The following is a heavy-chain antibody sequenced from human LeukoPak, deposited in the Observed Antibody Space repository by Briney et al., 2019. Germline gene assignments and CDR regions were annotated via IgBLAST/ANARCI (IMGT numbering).Heavy chain of an antibody. CDR2: ISYDGCNK. J-gene: IGHJ4*02. D-gene: IGHD4-17*01. CDR3: AKKNGDYFDY. Sequence: GGSLRLSCAASGFTFSSYGMHWVRQAPGKGLEWVAVISYDGCNKYYADSVKGRFTISRDNSKNTLYLQMNSLRAEDTAVYYCAKKNGDYFDYWGQGTLVTVSS. V-gene: IGHV3-30*18. CDR1: GFTFSSYG.